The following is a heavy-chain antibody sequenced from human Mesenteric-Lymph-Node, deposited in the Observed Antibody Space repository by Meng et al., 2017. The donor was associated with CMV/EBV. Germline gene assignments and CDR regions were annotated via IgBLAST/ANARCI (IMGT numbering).Heavy chain of an antibody. Sequence: GESLKISCAASGFTFSSYGMSWVRQAPGKGLEWVSAISGSGGSTYYADSVKGRFTISRDNSKNTLYLQMNSLRAEDTAVYYCAKVTRYCTNGVCFDYWGQGTLVTVS. CDR1: GFTFSSYG. V-gene: IGHV3-23*01. J-gene: IGHJ4*02. D-gene: IGHD2-8*01. CDR2: ISGSGGST. CDR3: AKVTRYCTNGVCFDY.